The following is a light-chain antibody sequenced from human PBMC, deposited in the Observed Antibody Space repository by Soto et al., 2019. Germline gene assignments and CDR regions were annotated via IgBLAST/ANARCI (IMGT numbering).Light chain of an antibody. V-gene: IGKV1-5*01. J-gene: IGKJ1*01. CDR1: QSISVW. CDR3: QHRET. CDR2: EAS. Sequence: DIQMTQSPSTLSASVGDRVTITCRASQSISVWLAWYQQKAGKAPNLLIYEASNLQNGVPSRFRGSGSGTEFALTISSLQPVDVATYYCQHRETFGQGTKVDIK.